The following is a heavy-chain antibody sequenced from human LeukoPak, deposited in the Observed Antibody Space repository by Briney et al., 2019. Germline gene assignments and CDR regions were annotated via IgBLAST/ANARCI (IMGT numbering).Heavy chain of an antibody. V-gene: IGHV3-7*01. CDR3: VTDRSWLFDY. CDR2: MNPDGSEK. Sequence: GGSLRLSCAASGFTFSSYWMTWLRQAPGKGLQWVANMNPDGSEKYYLDSVEGRFTISRDNAKNSLYLHMSSLRAEDTAVYYCVTDRSWLFDYWGQGTLVTVSS. D-gene: IGHD2-15*01. J-gene: IGHJ4*02. CDR1: GFTFSSYW.